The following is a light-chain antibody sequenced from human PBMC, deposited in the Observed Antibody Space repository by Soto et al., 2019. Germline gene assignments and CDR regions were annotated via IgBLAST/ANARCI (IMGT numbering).Light chain of an antibody. CDR1: QSSTSY. CDR2: AAS. Sequence: DIQMTQSPSSLSASVGDRVTITCRASQSSTSYLNWFQKKPGKAPKLLIYAASNLQSGVPSRFSGSGSGTDFTHTISSLQPEDFATYYCQQSYSTLGLTFGGGTKVEIK. J-gene: IGKJ4*01. CDR3: QQSYSTLGLT. V-gene: IGKV1-39*01.